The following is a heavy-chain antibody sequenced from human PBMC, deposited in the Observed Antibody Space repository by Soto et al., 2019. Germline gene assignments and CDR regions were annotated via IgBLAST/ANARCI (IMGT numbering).Heavy chain of an antibody. D-gene: IGHD3-16*01. CDR3: ARIGVVPYYYYGMAV. J-gene: IGHJ6*02. V-gene: IGHV1-18*01. Sequence: QVQLVQSGADGKKPGASVTVSCKASGYTFTTYGVSWVRQAPGQGLEWLGLINGYNGNAKYAENLHGRVTMTTDTSTSTAYMGLRSLRSDDTAVYYCARIGVVPYYYYGMAVCGHGTKVTFSS. CDR1: GYTFTTYG. CDR2: INGYNGNA.